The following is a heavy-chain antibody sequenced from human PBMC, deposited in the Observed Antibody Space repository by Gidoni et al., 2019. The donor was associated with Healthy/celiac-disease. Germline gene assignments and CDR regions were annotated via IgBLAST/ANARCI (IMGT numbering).Heavy chain of an antibody. CDR2: ISSSSSYI. CDR1: GFTFSSYS. Sequence: EVQLVESGGGLVKPGGSLRLSCAASGFTFSSYSMNWVRQAPGKGLEWVSSISSSSSYIYYADSVKGRFTISRDNAKNSLYLQMNSLRAEDTAVYYCARGPPAWGQLLPYDYWGQGTLVTVSS. D-gene: IGHD2-2*01. V-gene: IGHV3-21*01. J-gene: IGHJ4*02. CDR3: ARGPPAWGQLLPYDY.